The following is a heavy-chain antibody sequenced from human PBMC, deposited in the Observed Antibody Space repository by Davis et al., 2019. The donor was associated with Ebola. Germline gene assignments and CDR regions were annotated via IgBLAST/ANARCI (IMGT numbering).Heavy chain of an antibody. D-gene: IGHD3-3*01. Sequence: GGSLRLSCKGSGYGFADYWIAWVRQTPGKGLEWMGVMYAGDSDTRYSPSFEGQVTISADKSITTAYLQWSSLKASDTAMYYCARPMTSRSAAAFDIWGQGTMVTVSS. V-gene: IGHV5-51*01. CDR3: ARPMTSRSAAAFDI. J-gene: IGHJ3*02. CDR1: GYGFADYW. CDR2: MYAGDSDT.